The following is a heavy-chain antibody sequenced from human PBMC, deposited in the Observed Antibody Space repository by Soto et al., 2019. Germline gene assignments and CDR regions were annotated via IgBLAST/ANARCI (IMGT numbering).Heavy chain of an antibody. CDR3: ARGIEGWYQGRYYYGMDV. D-gene: IGHD6-19*01. CDR2: IYYSGST. Sequence: QVQLQESGPGLVKPSETLSLTCTVSGGSVSSGSYYWSWIRQPPGKGLEWIGYIYYSGSTNYTPSRKSRVTLSVDTSKNQFSLKLSSVTAAHTAVYYCARGIEGWYQGRYYYGMDVWGQGTTVTVSS. V-gene: IGHV4-61*01. CDR1: GGSVSSGSYY. J-gene: IGHJ6*02.